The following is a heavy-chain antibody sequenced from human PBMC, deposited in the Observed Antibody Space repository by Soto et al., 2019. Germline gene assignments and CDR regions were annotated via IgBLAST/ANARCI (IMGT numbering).Heavy chain of an antibody. J-gene: IGHJ4*02. Sequence: GGSLRLSCAASGFTFSSYSMNWVHQAPGKGLEWVSYISSSSSTIYYADSVKGRFTISRDNAKNSLYLQMNSLRDEDTAVYYCARDPSVVVPAALDYWGQGTLVTVSS. D-gene: IGHD2-2*01. CDR3: ARDPSVVVPAALDY. CDR1: GFTFSSYS. V-gene: IGHV3-48*02. CDR2: ISSSSSTI.